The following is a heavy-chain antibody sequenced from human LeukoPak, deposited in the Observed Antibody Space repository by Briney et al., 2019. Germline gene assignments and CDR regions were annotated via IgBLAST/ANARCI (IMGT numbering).Heavy chain of an antibody. V-gene: IGHV4-30-4*01. CDR2: IYYSGTT. Sequence: SQTLSLTCTVSTGSISSGDYYWSWIRQPPGKGLEWIGSIYYSGTTYYNPSLKSRLTMSVDTSKNQFSLKLTSVTAADTAVYYCARDREDSATGNYYFDYWGQGTLVTVSS. D-gene: IGHD1-1*01. CDR1: TGSISSGDYY. J-gene: IGHJ4*02. CDR3: ARDREDSATGNYYFDY.